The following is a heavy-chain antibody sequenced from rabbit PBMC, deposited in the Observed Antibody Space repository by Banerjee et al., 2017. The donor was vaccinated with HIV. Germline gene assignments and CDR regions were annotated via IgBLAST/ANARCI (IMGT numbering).Heavy chain of an antibody. D-gene: IGHD8-1*01. V-gene: IGHV1S40*01. CDR3: ARDADSSYYNLYYFNL. Sequence: QSLAESGGDLVKPGASLTLTCTASGFSFSSSYWICWVRQAPGKGLEWIACIGGGNSGTTYYASWAKGRFTISKTSSTTVTLQMTSLTAADTATYFCARDADSSYYNLYYFNLWGQGTLVTVS. J-gene: IGHJ4*01. CDR2: IGGGNSGTT. CDR1: GFSFSSSYW.